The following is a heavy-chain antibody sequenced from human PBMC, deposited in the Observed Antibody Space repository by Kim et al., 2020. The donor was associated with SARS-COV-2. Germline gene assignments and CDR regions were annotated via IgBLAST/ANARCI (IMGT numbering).Heavy chain of an antibody. CDR1: GFTFSSYS. V-gene: IGHV3-21*01. CDR3: ARDSLGDRVWDY. D-gene: IGHD3-16*01. CDR2: ISSSSSYI. Sequence: GGSLRLSCAASGFTFSSYSMNWVRQAPGKGLEWVSSISSSSSYIYYADSVKGRFTISRDNAKNSLYLQMNSLRAEDTAVYYCARDSLGDRVWDYWGQGTLVTVSS. J-gene: IGHJ4*02.